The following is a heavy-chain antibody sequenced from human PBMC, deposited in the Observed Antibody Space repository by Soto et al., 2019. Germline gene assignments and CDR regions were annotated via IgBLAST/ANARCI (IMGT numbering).Heavy chain of an antibody. J-gene: IGHJ5*02. CDR3: ARLKAPGGSCWENWFDP. CDR1: GGSISSGGYY. V-gene: IGHV4-31*03. D-gene: IGHD2-15*01. Sequence: SETLSLTCTVSGGSISSGGYYWSWIRQHPGKGLEWIGYIYYSGSTYYNPSLKSRVTISVDTSKNQFSLKLSSVTAADTAVYYCARLKAPGGSCWENWFDPWGQGTLVTVSS. CDR2: IYYSGST.